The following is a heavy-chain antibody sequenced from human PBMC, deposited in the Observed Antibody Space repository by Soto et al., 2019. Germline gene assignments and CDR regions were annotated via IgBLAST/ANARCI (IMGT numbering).Heavy chain of an antibody. CDR3: ARESGGATATLDYYYFYMDV. V-gene: IGHV1-2*02. CDR2: MNPNSGDT. J-gene: IGHJ6*03. CDR1: GYRFSDYY. Sequence: QVQLVQSGAEVKKPGASVTVSCKASGYRFSDYYLHWVRQAPGPGPEWMGWMNPNSGDTKYAQKCKGRGTMTRDTSVRTACMELNWLKSDDTAVYYCARESGGATATLDYYYFYMDVWGIGTTVTVSS. D-gene: IGHD5-12*01.